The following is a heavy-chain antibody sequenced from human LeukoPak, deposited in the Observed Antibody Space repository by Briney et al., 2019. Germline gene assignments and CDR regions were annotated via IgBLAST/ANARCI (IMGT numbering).Heavy chain of an antibody. D-gene: IGHD3-10*01. V-gene: IGHV3-23*01. Sequence: PGGSLRLSCVASTFSFSRYPMGWVRQAPGKGLEWVSSISGSGTSTYYADSVKGRFTISRDNSKNTLYLQMNSLRAEDTAVYYCARDAISGGGHDYWGQGTLVTVSS. J-gene: IGHJ4*02. CDR2: ISGSGTST. CDR1: TFSFSRYP. CDR3: ARDAISGGGHDY.